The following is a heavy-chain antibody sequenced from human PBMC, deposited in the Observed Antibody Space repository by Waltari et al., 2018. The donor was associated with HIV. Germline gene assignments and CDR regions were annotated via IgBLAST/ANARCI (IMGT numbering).Heavy chain of an antibody. V-gene: IGHV3-30*03. J-gene: IGHJ4*02. D-gene: IGHD5-18*01. Sequence: VESGGDVVQPGRSLRLSCSASGFTFKNYGMHWVRQTPGKWLEWVAFVSFDSSDFYYADSVKGRFTVSRDNSKNTLFLQMDNLKSEDTALYYCARAPTTSLSLIQGFWGQGTLVTVSS. CDR3: ARAPTTSLSLIQGF. CDR1: GFTFKNYG. CDR2: VSFDSSDF.